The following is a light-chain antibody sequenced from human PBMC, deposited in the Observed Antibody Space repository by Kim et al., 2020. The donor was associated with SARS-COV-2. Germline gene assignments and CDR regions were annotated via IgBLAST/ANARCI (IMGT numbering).Light chain of an antibody. J-gene: IGLJ2*01. CDR3: GSYAGNKRLGVV. Sequence: SVTIACTGSSSDVGGYDYVSWYQQYPGKAPKLMIYEVRKRPSGVPDRFSGSKSGNTASLTVSGLQAEDEADYYCGSYAGNKRLGVVFGGGTQLTVL. V-gene: IGLV2-8*01. CDR1: SSDVGGYDY. CDR2: EVR.